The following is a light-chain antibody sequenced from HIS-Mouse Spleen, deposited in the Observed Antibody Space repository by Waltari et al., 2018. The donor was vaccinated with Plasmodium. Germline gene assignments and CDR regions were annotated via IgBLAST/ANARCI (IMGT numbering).Light chain of an antibody. CDR2: EDS. CDR1: AVPKKY. Sequence: SYELTQPPSVSVSPGQTARITCSGAAVPKKYAYWYQKKSGQAPVLVIYEDSNRPSGIPERFSGSSSGTMATLTISGAQVEDEADYYCYSTDSSGNHRVFGGGAKLTVL. CDR3: YSTDSSGNHRV. V-gene: IGLV3-10*01. J-gene: IGLJ3*02.